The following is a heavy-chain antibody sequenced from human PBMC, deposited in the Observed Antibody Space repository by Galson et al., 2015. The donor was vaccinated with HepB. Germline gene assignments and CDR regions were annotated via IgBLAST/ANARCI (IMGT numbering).Heavy chain of an antibody. CDR1: GYTFTGYY. D-gene: IGHD2-2*01. V-gene: IGHV1-2*06. CDR3: ARGGCSSTSCYSDY. J-gene: IGHJ4*02. CDR2: INPNSGGT. Sequence: SVKVSCKASGYTFTGYYMHWVRQAPGQGLEWMGRINPNSGGTNYAQKFQGRVTMTRDTSISTAYMELSRLRSEDTAVYYCARGGCSSTSCYSDYWGQGTLVTVSS.